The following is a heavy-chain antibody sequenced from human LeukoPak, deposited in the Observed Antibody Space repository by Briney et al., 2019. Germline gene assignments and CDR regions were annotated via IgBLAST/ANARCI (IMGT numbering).Heavy chain of an antibody. J-gene: IGHJ4*02. Sequence: SETLSLTCTVSGGSISSYYWSWIRQPPGQGLEWIGYIYYSASTNYNPSLKSRVTISVDTSKNQFSLKLSSVTAAATAVYYCARVFGARRGFDYWGQGTLVTVSS. CDR1: GGSISSYY. V-gene: IGHV4-59*01. D-gene: IGHD3-10*01. CDR3: ARVFGARRGFDY. CDR2: IYYSAST.